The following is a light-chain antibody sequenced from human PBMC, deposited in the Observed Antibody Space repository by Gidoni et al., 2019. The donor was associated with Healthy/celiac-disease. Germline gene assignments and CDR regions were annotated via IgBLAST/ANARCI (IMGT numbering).Light chain of an antibody. Sequence: IQFTQSPSSLSASVGDRVTITCRASQGISSYLAWYQQKPGKAPKLLIYAASTLQSGVPSRFSGSGSGTDFTLTISSLQPEDFATYYCQQLNSYPTFGGGTKVEIK. V-gene: IGKV1-9*01. CDR2: AAS. J-gene: IGKJ4*01. CDR3: QQLNSYPT. CDR1: QGISSY.